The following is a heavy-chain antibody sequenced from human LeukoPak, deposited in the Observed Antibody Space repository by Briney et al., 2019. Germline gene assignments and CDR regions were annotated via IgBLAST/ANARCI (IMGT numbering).Heavy chain of an antibody. D-gene: IGHD3-16*01. CDR1: GASFSDNY. J-gene: IGHJ4*02. V-gene: IGHV4-34*01. Sequence: KPSETLSLTCAVYGASFSDNYWSWIRQFAEKGLEWIGEINNSGSTSYNPSLNSRVIMSVDVSKNQFSLRLSSVTAADTAVYYCARGGYGPRLGNWGQGTLVTVSS. CDR3: ARGGYGPRLGN. CDR2: INNSGST.